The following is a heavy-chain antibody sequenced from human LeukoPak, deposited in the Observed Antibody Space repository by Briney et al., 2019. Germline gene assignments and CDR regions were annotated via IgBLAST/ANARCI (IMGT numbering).Heavy chain of an antibody. V-gene: IGHV3-13*01. CDR1: GFTFSSYD. CDR2: IGTAGDT. J-gene: IGHJ2*01. CDR3: ARVQGLDFRWYFDL. Sequence: GGSLRLACAASGFTFSSYDMHWVRQATGKGLEWVSAIGTAGDTYYPGSVKGRFTISRENAKNSLYLQMNSLRAGDTAVYYCARVQGLDFRWYFDLWGRGTLVTVSS.